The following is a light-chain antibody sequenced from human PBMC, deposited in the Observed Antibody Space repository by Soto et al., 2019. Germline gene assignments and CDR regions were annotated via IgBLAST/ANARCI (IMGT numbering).Light chain of an antibody. Sequence: DIHMTQSPSTLSASVGDSATITCRASQSISIWLAWYQQKPGKAPNLLIYKTSSLETGVPSRFSGSGSGTEFTLTISSLQPDDFATYYCQHWNDYSWTFGQGTKVEVK. CDR1: QSISIW. CDR3: QHWNDYSWT. CDR2: KTS. V-gene: IGKV1-5*03. J-gene: IGKJ1*01.